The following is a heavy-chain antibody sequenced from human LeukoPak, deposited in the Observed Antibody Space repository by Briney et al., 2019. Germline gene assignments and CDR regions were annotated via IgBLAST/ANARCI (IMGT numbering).Heavy chain of an antibody. V-gene: IGHV3-23*01. CDR1: RFTFSNYG. J-gene: IGHJ6*02. Sequence: PGGSLRLSCAASRFTFSNYGVTWVRQAPGKGLDWVVLIGARDGRTYYADPVKGRFTISRDNFKNTLYLQMNSLRAEDTAIYYCAKGLYDYALDVWGQGTAVTVSS. CDR3: AKGLYDYALDV. CDR2: IGARDGRT.